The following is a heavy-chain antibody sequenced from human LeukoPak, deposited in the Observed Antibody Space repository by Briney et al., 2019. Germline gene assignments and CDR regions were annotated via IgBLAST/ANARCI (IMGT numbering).Heavy chain of an antibody. CDR2: IYYSGRS. D-gene: IGHD5-24*01. J-gene: IGHJ4*02. CDR1: GGSISSSSYY. V-gene: IGHV4-61*05. CDR3: ARHNGDGQSFLFDY. Sequence: SETLPLTCTVSGGSISSSSYYWSWIRQPPGKGLEWIGYIYYSGRSNYNPSLRSRVTISVDTSRNQYSLKLSSVTAADTAVYYCARHNGDGQSFLFDYWGQGTLVTVSS.